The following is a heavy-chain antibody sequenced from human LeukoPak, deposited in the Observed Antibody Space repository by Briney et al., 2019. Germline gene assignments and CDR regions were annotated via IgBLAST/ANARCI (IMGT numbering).Heavy chain of an antibody. CDR1: GGSISSYY. Sequence: PSETLSLTCTVSGGSISSYYWSWIRQPPGKGLEWIGYIYYSGSTNYNPSLKSRVTISVDTSKNQFSLKLSSVTAADTAVYYCARVIAVAGLMIDYWGQGTLVTVSS. D-gene: IGHD6-19*01. J-gene: IGHJ4*02. CDR2: IYYSGST. CDR3: ARVIAVAGLMIDY. V-gene: IGHV4-59*01.